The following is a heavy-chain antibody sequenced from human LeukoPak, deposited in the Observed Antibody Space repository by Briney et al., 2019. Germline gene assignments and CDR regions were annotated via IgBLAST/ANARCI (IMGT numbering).Heavy chain of an antibody. J-gene: IGHJ4*02. Sequence: GGSLRLSCAASGFSFSSCGMNWVRQAPGKGLERVAFIRYDGSNKYYADSVKGRFTISRDNSKNTLFLQMNSLRAEDTAVYYCARGPSGYHNTGGQGTLVTVSS. D-gene: IGHD5-12*01. CDR1: GFSFSSCG. CDR3: ARGPSGYHNT. V-gene: IGHV3-30*02. CDR2: IRYDGSNK.